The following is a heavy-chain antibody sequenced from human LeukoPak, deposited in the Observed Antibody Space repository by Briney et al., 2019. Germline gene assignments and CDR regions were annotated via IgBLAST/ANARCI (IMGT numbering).Heavy chain of an antibody. D-gene: IGHD3-22*01. Sequence: SETLSLTCTVSGGSISSYYWSWIRQPPGKGLEWIGYVYYSGSTNYNPSLKSRVTISVDTSKNQFSLKLSSVTAADTAVYYCAREIPRYYDSSGRFDPWGQGTLVTVSS. J-gene: IGHJ5*02. V-gene: IGHV4-59*01. CDR1: GGSISSYY. CDR3: AREIPRYYDSSGRFDP. CDR2: VYYSGST.